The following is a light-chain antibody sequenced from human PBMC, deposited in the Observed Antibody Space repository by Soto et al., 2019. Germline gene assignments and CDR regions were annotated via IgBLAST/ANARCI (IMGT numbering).Light chain of an antibody. CDR3: QSYDSSLSTSI. CDR1: SSNIGADYH. CDR2: GNN. V-gene: IGLV1-40*01. Sequence: QSVLTQPPSVSGTPGQRVSISCTGTSSNIGADYHVHWYQQLPGTAPRLLIFGNNNRPSGVPDRFSGSKSGTSASLAITGLQAEDEAIYYCQSYDSSLSTSIFGAGTQLTVL. J-gene: IGLJ2*01.